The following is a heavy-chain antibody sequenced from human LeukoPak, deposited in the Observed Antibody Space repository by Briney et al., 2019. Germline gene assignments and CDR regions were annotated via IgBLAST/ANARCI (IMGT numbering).Heavy chain of an antibody. CDR2: ISSSSSYI. Sequence: GGSLRLSCAASGFTFSSYSMNWVRQAPGKELEWVSSISSSSSYIYYADSVKGRFTISRDNAKNSLYLQMNSLRAEDTAVYYCARDGYDILTGYPYYGMDVWGQGTTVTVSS. V-gene: IGHV3-21*01. CDR3: ARDGYDILTGYPYYGMDV. CDR1: GFTFSSYS. D-gene: IGHD3-9*01. J-gene: IGHJ6*02.